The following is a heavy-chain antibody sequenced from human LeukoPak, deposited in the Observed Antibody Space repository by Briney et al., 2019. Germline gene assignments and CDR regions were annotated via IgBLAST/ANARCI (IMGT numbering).Heavy chain of an antibody. CDR1: GFTFSSYA. CDR2: ISGSGGST. J-gene: IGHJ4*02. CDR3: AKDLRQLVRGGFDY. V-gene: IGHV3-23*01. D-gene: IGHD6-13*01. Sequence: GGSLRLTCAASGFTFSSYAMSWVRQAPGKGLEWVSAISGSGGSTYYADSVKGRFTISRDNSKNTLYLQMNSLRAEDTAVYYCAKDLRQLVRGGFDYWGQGTLVTVSS.